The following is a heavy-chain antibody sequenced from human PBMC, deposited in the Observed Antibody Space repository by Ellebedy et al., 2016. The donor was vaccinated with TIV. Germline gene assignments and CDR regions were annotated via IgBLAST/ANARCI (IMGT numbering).Heavy chain of an antibody. D-gene: IGHD1-14*01. Sequence: GESLKISXKGSGYSFTSYWIGWVRQMPGKGLEWMGIIYPGDSDTRYSPSFQGQVTISADKSISTAYLQWSSLKASDTAMYYCARPLTGGGWHYYGMDVWGQGTTVTASS. CDR1: GYSFTSYW. V-gene: IGHV5-51*01. J-gene: IGHJ6*02. CDR2: IYPGDSDT. CDR3: ARPLTGGGWHYYGMDV.